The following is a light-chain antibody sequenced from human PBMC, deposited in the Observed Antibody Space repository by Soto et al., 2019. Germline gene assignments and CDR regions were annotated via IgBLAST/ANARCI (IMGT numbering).Light chain of an antibody. Sequence: QPVLTQPAPGYGSPGQSISISCTGTSSDVGGCHYVSWYQQQPGKAPKLMIYDVSNRPAGVSNRFSGSKSGDTASLTISGLQAEDEAGYYCSSYTRSSTLPYGFGTGTKVTGL. J-gene: IGLJ1*01. CDR2: DVS. CDR3: SSYTRSSTLPYG. V-gene: IGLV2-14*01. CDR1: SSDVGGCHY.